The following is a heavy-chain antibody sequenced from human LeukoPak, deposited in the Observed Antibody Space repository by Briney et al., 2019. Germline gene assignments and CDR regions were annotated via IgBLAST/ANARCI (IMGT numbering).Heavy chain of an antibody. Sequence: GGSLRLSCAASGFTFSSYAMTWVRQAPGKGLQWVSAVSGSGAHTYYADSVKGRFTISRDNSRDTLYLQMNSLRAGDAAVYYCAKAPVTTCSGAYCYPFDYWSQGTLVTVSS. D-gene: IGHD2-15*01. CDR3: AKAPVTTCSGAYCYPFDY. J-gene: IGHJ4*02. CDR2: VSGSGAHT. CDR1: GFTFSSYA. V-gene: IGHV3-23*01.